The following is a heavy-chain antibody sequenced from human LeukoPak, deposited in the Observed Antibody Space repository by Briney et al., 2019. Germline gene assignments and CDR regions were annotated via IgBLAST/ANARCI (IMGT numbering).Heavy chain of an antibody. CDR3: ARLRDRVGSHWFDP. V-gene: IGHV4-39*07. J-gene: IGHJ5*02. Sequence: PSETLSLTCTVSGGSISSSSYYWGWIRQPPGKGLERIGSIYYSGSTYYNPSLKSRVTISVDTSKNQFSLKLSSVTAADTAVYYCARLRDRVGSHWFDPWGQGTLVTVSS. D-gene: IGHD1-26*01. CDR2: IYYSGST. CDR1: GGSISSSSYY.